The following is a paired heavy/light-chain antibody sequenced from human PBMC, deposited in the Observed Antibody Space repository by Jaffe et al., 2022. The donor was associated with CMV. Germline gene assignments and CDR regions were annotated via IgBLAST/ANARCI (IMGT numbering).Heavy chain of an antibody. CDR1: GFTFSSYA. J-gene: IGHJ3*02. Sequence: EVQLVESGGGLVQPGGSLRLSCAASGFTFSSYAMSWVRQAPGKGLEWVSAISGSGGSTYYADSVKGRFTISRDNSKNTLYLQMNSLRAEDTAVYYCAKEVYDSSGYYLVAGGAFDIWGQGTMVTVSS. V-gene: IGHV3-23*04. D-gene: IGHD3-22*01. CDR3: AKEVYDSSGYYLVAGGAFDI. CDR2: ISGSGGST.
Light chain of an antibody. CDR3: LLYYGGAQRWV. V-gene: IGLV7-43*01. Sequence: QTVVTQEPSLTVSPGGTVTLTCASSTGAVTSGYYPNWFQQKPGQAPRALIYSTSNKHSWTPARFSGSLLGGKAALTLSGVQPEDEAEYYCLLYYGGAQRWVFGGGTKLTVL. CDR1: TGAVTSGYY. CDR2: STS. J-gene: IGLJ3*02.